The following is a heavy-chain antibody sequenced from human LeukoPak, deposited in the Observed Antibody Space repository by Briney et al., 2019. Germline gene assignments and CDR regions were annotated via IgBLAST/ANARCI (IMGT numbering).Heavy chain of an antibody. V-gene: IGHV3-11*01. Sequence: GGSLRLSCAASGFTFSDYYMSWIRQAPGKGLEWVSCISGSGSVTYYTESVKGRFTISRDNAKNSLYLQMNNLRVEDAAVYYCARDRIAADGTEWFDPWGQGTLVTVSS. J-gene: IGHJ5*02. CDR2: ISGSGSVT. CDR3: ARDRIAADGTEWFDP. CDR1: GFTFSDYY. D-gene: IGHD6-13*01.